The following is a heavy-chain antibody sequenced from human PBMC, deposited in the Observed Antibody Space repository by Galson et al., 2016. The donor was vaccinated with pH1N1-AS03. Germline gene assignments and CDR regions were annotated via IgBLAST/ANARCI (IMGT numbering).Heavy chain of an antibody. Sequence: SLRLSCAASGFTFSKYAMSWVRQAPGKGLEWVSSISGSGGSTFYADSVKGRFTISRDSSKNTLYLQLNSLRVEDTAIYYCAKRPRSDDYWGQGTLVTVSS. CDR3: AKRPRSDDY. CDR2: ISGSGGST. V-gene: IGHV3-23*01. J-gene: IGHJ4*02. CDR1: GFTFSKYA.